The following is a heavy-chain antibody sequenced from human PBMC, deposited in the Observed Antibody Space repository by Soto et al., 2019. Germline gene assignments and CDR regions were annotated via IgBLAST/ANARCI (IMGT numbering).Heavy chain of an antibody. J-gene: IGHJ4*02. CDR1: GFTFDDYA. CDR2: ISWNSGSI. V-gene: IGHV3-9*01. CDR3: XXXXXXXXXXXLFDY. Sequence: EVQLVESGGGLVQPGRSLRLSCAASGFTFDDYAXXXXXXXXXXXXXXVSGISWNSGSIGYADSVKGRFTISRDNAKXXXXXXXXXXXXXXXXXXXXXXXXXXXXXXXLFDYWGQGTLVTVSS.